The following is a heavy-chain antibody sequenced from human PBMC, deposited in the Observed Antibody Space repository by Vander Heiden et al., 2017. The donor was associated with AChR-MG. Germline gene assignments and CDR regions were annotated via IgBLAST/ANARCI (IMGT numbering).Heavy chain of an antibody. V-gene: IGHV3-21*01. J-gene: IGHJ4*02. D-gene: IGHD1-26*01. CDR3: ARPLVEAGGYYFDY. Sequence: EVQLVESGGGLVKPGGSLRLSCAASGFTFSSYSMNWVRQAPGKGLEWVSSISSSSSYIYYADSVKGRFTISRDSAKNSLYLQMNSLRAEDTAVYYCARPLVEAGGYYFDYWGQGTLVTVSS. CDR2: ISSSSSYI. CDR1: GFTFSSYS.